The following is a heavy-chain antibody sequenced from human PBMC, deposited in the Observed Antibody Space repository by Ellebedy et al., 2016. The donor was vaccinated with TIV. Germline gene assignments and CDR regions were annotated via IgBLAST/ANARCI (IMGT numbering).Heavy chain of an antibody. CDR3: AKDSGKYGWNSEY. CDR2: FGVSGDRA. CDR1: GFTFSSYA. V-gene: IGHV3-23*01. D-gene: IGHD3-10*01. Sequence: GESLKISCAASGFTFSSYAMSWVRQAPGKGLEWVSGFGVSGDRAYYADSVKGRCTTSRDNSKNTLYLQMNSLRAEDTAIYYCAKDSGKYGWNSEYWGQGTQVTVSS. J-gene: IGHJ4*02.